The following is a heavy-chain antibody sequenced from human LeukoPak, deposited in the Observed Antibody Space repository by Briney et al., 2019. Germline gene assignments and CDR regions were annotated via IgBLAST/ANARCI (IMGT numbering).Heavy chain of an antibody. CDR1: GYNFTIYW. Sequence: GESLKISCKGSGYNFTIYWIGWVRQMPGKGLEWMGIIYPGDSDTRYSPSFQGQVTISADKSISTAYLQWSSLKASDTAMYYCARLRAVRQDWFDPWGQGTLVTVSS. CDR2: IYPGDSDT. J-gene: IGHJ5*02. V-gene: IGHV5-51*01. D-gene: IGHD3-16*01. CDR3: ARLRAVRQDWFDP.